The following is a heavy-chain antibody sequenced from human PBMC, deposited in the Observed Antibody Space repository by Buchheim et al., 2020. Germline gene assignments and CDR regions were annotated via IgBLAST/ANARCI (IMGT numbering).Heavy chain of an antibody. D-gene: IGHD3-3*01. V-gene: IGHV3-23*01. CDR1: GFVFSTYS. J-gene: IGHJ4*01. Sequence: EVQLLESGGGLVQAGGSLRLSCAASGFVFSTYSMNWVRQAPGKGPEWVSILSAHGGEAHYADSVKGRFTISRENSKNTLYLQLNSLRADDTAVYYCARGASTITRHFDNWGQGTL. CDR2: LSAHGGEA. CDR3: ARGASTITRHFDN.